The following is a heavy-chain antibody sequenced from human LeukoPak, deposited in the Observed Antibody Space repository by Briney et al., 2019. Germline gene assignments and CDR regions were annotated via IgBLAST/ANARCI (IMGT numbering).Heavy chain of an antibody. J-gene: IGHJ4*02. D-gene: IGHD2-8*01. V-gene: IGHV3-7*01. Sequence: GGSLRLSCETSGFTLNTYWMSWVRQAPGKGLEWLINIKEDSSDQSSVDSVKGRFTISRDNANNLLYLQMNSLRPEDTGVYYCARDVPNGFFDYWGQGTLVTVSS. CDR1: GFTLNTYW. CDR3: ARDVPNGFFDY. CDR2: IKEDSSDQ.